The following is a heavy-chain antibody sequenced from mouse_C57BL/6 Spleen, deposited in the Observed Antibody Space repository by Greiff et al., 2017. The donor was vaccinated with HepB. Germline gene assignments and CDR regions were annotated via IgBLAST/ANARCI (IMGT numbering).Heavy chain of an antibody. CDR1: GFTFSNYW. CDR3: TGGTGGY. Sequence: EVQLQESGGGLVQPGGSMKLSCVASGFTFSNYWMNWVRQSPEKGLEWVAQIRLKSDNYATHYAESVKGRFTISRDDSKSSVYLQMNNLRAEDTGIYYCTGGTGGYWGQGTTLTVSS. J-gene: IGHJ2*01. V-gene: IGHV6-3*01. CDR2: IRLKSDNYAT. D-gene: IGHD4-1*01.